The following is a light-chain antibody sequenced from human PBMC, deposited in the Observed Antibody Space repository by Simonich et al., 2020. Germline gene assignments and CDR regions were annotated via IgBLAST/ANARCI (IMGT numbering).Light chain of an antibody. V-gene: IGLV2-8*01. Sequence: QSALTQPRSVSGSPGQSVTISCTGTSSDVGGYNYVSWYQQHPGKAPKLMIYEVRNRPAGVPDRFSGSKSGNTASLTVSGLQAEDEADYYCSSYAGSNNLRVFGGGTKLTVL. J-gene: IGLJ3*02. CDR2: EVR. CDR3: SSYAGSNNLRV. CDR1: SSDVGGYNY.